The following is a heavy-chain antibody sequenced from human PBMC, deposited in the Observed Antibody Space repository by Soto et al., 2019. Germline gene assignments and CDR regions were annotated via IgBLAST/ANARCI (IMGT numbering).Heavy chain of an antibody. Sequence: SVKVSCKVSGGTFSSYFINWVRQAPGQGLEWVGGIIPVFGTASYAEKFQGRVTITADESTSTAYMELSRLRSDDTAVYYCARETPSAAAAYYYYGLDVWGLGTTVTVSS. J-gene: IGHJ6*02. V-gene: IGHV1-69*13. D-gene: IGHD6-13*01. CDR1: GGTFSSYF. CDR3: ARETPSAAAAYYYYGLDV. CDR2: IIPVFGTA.